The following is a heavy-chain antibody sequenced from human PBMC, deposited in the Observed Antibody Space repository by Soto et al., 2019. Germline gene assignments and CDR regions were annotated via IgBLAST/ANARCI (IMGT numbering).Heavy chain of an antibody. Sequence: QVQLVESGGGVVQPGTSLRVSCVGSGFTFRSYVIHWVRQAPGKGLEWVALTSYDGSDKYYGDSVRGRFTISRDKSRNTVDIQMDSLRLEVTGRYYCARWGATWGLDVWGQGTLVSVSS. CDR3: ARWGATWGLDV. V-gene: IGHV3-30*19. J-gene: IGHJ1*01. CDR2: TSYDGSDK. CDR1: GFTFRSYV. D-gene: IGHD2-21*01.